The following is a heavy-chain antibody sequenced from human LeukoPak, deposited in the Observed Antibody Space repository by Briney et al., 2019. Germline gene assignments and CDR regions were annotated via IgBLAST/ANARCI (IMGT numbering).Heavy chain of an antibody. CDR3: ARDGRIAVANWYFDY. Sequence: GASVKVSCKASGYTFTSYGISWVRQAPGQGLEWMGWISAYNGNTNYAQKLQGRVTMTTDTSTSTAYMELRSLRSDDTAVYYCARDGRIAVANWYFDYWGQGTLVTVSS. CDR1: GYTFTSYG. J-gene: IGHJ4*02. CDR2: ISAYNGNT. V-gene: IGHV1-18*01. D-gene: IGHD6-19*01.